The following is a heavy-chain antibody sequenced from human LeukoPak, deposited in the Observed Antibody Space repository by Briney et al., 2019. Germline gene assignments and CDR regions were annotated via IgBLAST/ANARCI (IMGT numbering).Heavy chain of an antibody. J-gene: IGHJ4*02. Sequence: GGSLRLSCAASGFTFSSYAMSWVRQAPGKGLEWVSAISGSGGSTYYADSVKGRFSISRDNAKNSLYLQMNSLRVEDTAVYYCMRNREPYWGQGTLVTVSS. CDR3: MRNREPY. CDR1: GFTFSSYA. CDR2: ISGSGGST. D-gene: IGHD1-14*01. V-gene: IGHV3-23*01.